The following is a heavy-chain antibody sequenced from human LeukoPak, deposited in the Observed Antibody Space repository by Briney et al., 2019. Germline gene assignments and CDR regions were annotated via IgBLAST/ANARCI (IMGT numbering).Heavy chain of an antibody. Sequence: PSQTLSLTCTVSGGSISSGTYYWSWIRQPAGKGLEWIGRIYTSGSTNYNPSLKSRVTISVDTSKNQFSLKLSSVTAADTAVYYCARVRYYGSGSYAFDIWGQGTMVTVSS. CDR1: GGSISSGTYY. V-gene: IGHV4-61*02. D-gene: IGHD3-10*01. CDR2: IYTSGST. J-gene: IGHJ3*02. CDR3: ARVRYYGSGSYAFDI.